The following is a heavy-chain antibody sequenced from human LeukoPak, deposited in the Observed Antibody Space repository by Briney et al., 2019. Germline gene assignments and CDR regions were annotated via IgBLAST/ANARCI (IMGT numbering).Heavy chain of an antibody. J-gene: IGHJ5*02. V-gene: IGHV4-30-4*01. CDR2: IYYSGNT. CDR3: ARARDDYINNWLDP. CDR1: GGSISSGDYY. D-gene: IGHD5-24*01. Sequence: SQTLSLTCTVSGGSISSGDYYWSWIRQHPGKGLEWIGYIYYSGNTNYNPSLKSRVTISVDASKSQLSLKLSSVTAADTAVYYWARARDDYINNWLDPWGKGTLANVSS.